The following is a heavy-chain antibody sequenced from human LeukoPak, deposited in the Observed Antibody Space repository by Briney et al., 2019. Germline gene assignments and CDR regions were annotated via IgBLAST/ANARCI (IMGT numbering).Heavy chain of an antibody. V-gene: IGHV3-48*03. J-gene: IGHJ4*02. D-gene: IGHD6-19*01. CDR1: GFTFSSYE. CDR3: ARDSYIMAVAGTQFDY. Sequence: GGSLRLSCAASGFTFSSYEMNWVRQAPGKGLEWVAYISSSGRSKCYADSVKGRFTISRDNAKNSLYLQMNSLRAEDTAVYYCARDSYIMAVAGTQFDYWGQGTLVTVSS. CDR2: ISSSGRSK.